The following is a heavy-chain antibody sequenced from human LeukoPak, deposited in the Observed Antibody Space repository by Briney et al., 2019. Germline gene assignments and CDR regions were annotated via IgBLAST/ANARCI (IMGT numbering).Heavy chain of an antibody. Sequence: ASVKVSCKASGYTFTSYGISWVRQAPGQGLEWMGWISAYNGNTNYAQKLQGRVTMTTDTSTSTAYMELRSLRSDDTAVYYCARGTSYLDSLSAYYPGGNFDYWGQGTLVTVSS. CDR3: ARGTSYLDSLSAYYPGGNFDY. V-gene: IGHV1-18*01. D-gene: IGHD3-9*01. CDR2: ISAYNGNT. CDR1: GYTFTSYG. J-gene: IGHJ4*02.